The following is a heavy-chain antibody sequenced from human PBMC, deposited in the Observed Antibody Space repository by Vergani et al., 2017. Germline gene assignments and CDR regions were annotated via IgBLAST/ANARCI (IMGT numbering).Heavy chain of an antibody. Sequence: QVRLIQSGSEVKKPGASVKVSCEASGSTFTDYGISWVRQAPGQGLEWRAWISPYNGNTDSAQTFQGRVTVTIDTSTTTAYMELTSLRSEDTAVYYCAGDRPTSYDFWTNNYPCDAWGQGTLVTVSS. CDR3: AGDRPTSYDFWTNNYPCDA. CDR1: GSTFTDYG. D-gene: IGHD3-3*01. V-gene: IGHV1-18*01. J-gene: IGHJ5*02. CDR2: ISPYNGNT.